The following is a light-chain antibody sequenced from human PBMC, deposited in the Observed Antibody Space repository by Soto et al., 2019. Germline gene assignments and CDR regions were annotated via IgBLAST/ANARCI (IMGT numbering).Light chain of an antibody. CDR2: DTI. V-gene: IGLV1-40*01. CDR3: QSFDTNLNAVL. Sequence: QSVLTQPPSVSGAPGQSVTISCIGSGSNIGAGYEVHWYQQLPGVAPKLLIFDTINRPSGVPGRFSGSKSGASASLAITGLLPEDEADFFCQSFDTNLNAVLFGGETQLTVL. J-gene: IGLJ2*01. CDR1: GSNIGAGYE.